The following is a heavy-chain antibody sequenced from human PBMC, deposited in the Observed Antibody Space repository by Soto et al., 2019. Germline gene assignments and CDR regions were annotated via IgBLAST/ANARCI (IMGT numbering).Heavy chain of an antibody. J-gene: IGHJ4*02. CDR2: IYYSGST. D-gene: IGHD3-10*01. CDR3: ARAGSYRYFDY. Sequence: QVQLQESGPGLVKPSETLSLTCSVSGGSVSSGGYYWSWIRQPPGKGLEWIGCIYYSGSTDYNPSLKSRVTMSLDKSTNQFSLKLNSVNAADTAVYFCARAGSYRYFDYWGQGTLVTVS. CDR1: GGSVSSGGYY. V-gene: IGHV4-61*08.